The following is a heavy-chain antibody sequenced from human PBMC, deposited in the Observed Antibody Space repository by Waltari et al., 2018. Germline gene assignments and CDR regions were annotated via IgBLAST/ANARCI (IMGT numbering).Heavy chain of an antibody. CDR1: GFTFSKSG. D-gene: IGHD3-10*01. CDR3: ARNVGGSYCWGS. Sequence: EVQLLESGGGLVQPGGSLRLSCAASGFTFSKSGMTWVRQTPGKGLDWVATITDTGGSTFYADSVKGRFAISRDNSKNTLYLQMSSLRAEDTAVYFCARNVGGSYCWGSWGQGTLVTVSS. CDR2: ITDTGGST. V-gene: IGHV3-23*01. J-gene: IGHJ5*02.